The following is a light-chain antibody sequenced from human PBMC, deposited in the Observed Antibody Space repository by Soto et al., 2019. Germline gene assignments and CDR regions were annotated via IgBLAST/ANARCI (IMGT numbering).Light chain of an antibody. J-gene: IGLJ2*01. CDR1: SGGFPSNS. Sequence: NFMLTQPHSVSESPGKTVIISCTRSSGGFPSNSVQWYQQRPGSAPTTIISEDNQRPSGVPDRFSGSTDGSSNSASLIISGLQTEDEADYYCQSYDSNTVVFGGGTKLTVL. CDR2: EDN. CDR3: QSYDSNTVV. V-gene: IGLV6-57*03.